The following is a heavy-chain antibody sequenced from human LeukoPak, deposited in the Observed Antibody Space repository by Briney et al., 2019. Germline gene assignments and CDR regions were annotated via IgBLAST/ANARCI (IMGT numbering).Heavy chain of an antibody. Sequence: ASVKVSCKASGYTFTSYDINWVRQATGQGLEWMGWINPSGGSTSYAQKFQGRVTMTRDTSTSTVYMEVSSLRSEDTAVYYCARGFDGLRLKGQYFDYWGQGTLVTVSS. CDR2: INPSGGST. V-gene: IGHV1-46*01. J-gene: IGHJ4*02. D-gene: IGHD5/OR15-5a*01. CDR1: GYTFTSYD. CDR3: ARGFDGLRLKGQYFDY.